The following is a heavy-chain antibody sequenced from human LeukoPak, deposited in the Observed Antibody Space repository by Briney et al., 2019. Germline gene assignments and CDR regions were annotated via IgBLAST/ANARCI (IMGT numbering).Heavy chain of an antibody. J-gene: IGHJ4*02. CDR2: INPNSGDT. V-gene: IGHV1-2*02. CDR3: ASRGGSGKYDFDF. Sequence: ASVKVSCKASGYTFADYYIHWVRQAPGQGLEWMGWINPNSGDTNYAQKFQGRVTLTRDTSISTAYMELSSLRYDDTAVYYCASRGGSGKYDFDFWGQGTLVTVSS. CDR1: GYTFADYY. D-gene: IGHD3-10*01.